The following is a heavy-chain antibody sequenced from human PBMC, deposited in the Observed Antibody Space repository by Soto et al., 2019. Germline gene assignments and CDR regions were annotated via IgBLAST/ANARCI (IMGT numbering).Heavy chain of an antibody. CDR1: GSSISSNNHY. J-gene: IGHJ3*01. Sequence: QLQLQESGPGLMKPSESLSIACTVSGSSISSNNHYRGRIRQSTGKGQEWIGSIYYSGSTYYNPSLKSRVTISVDTSKNQFSLKLTSVTAADTAVFYCASHSYYYDSSGYYWQWGQGTMVIVSA. D-gene: IGHD3-22*01. CDR3: ASHSYYYDSSGYYWQ. CDR2: IYYSGST. V-gene: IGHV4-39*01.